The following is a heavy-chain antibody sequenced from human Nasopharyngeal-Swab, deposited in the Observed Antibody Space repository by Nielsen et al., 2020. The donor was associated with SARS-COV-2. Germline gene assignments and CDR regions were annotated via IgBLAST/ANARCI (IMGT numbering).Heavy chain of an antibody. Sequence: KVSCKGSGYSFTSYWISWVRQMPGKGLEWMGRIDPSDSYTNYSPSFQGQVTISADKSISTAYLQWSSLKASDTAMYYCARPRASSSRQDLSYIDYWGQGTLVTVSS. CDR1: GYSFTSYW. CDR2: IDPSDSYT. J-gene: IGHJ4*02. CDR3: ARPRASSSRQDLSYIDY. D-gene: IGHD6-6*01. V-gene: IGHV5-10-1*04.